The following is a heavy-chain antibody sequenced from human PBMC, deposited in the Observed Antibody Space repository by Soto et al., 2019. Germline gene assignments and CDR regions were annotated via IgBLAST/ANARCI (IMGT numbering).Heavy chain of an antibody. CDR1: GYSIISGYY. CDR3: ARDLPPDYYDSSGLDAFDI. J-gene: IGHJ3*02. CDR2: IYHSGST. Sequence: PSETLSLTCAFSGYSIISGYYWGWIRQPPGKGLEWIGSIYHSGSTYYNPSLKSRVTISVDTSKNQFSLKLSSVTAADTAVYYCARDLPPDYYDSSGLDAFDIWGQGTMVTVSS. D-gene: IGHD3-22*01. V-gene: IGHV4-38-2*02.